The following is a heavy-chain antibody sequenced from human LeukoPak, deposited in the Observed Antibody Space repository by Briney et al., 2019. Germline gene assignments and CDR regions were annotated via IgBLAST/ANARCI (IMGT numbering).Heavy chain of an antibody. Sequence: PSETLSLTCAVSGYSISSSNWWGWIRQPPGKGLEWIGYIYYSGSTNYNPSLKSRVTISVDTSKNQFSLRLSSVTAADTAVYYSARLASGSYGPLTPFDYWGQGTLVTVSS. CDR1: GYSISSSNW. CDR3: ARLASGSYGPLTPFDY. J-gene: IGHJ4*02. D-gene: IGHD1-26*01. CDR2: IYYSGST. V-gene: IGHV4-28*01.